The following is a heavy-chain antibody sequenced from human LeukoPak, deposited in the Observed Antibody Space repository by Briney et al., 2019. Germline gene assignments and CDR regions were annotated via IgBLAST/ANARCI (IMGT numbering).Heavy chain of an antibody. CDR3: ARDPVRFLEWSSGFDY. J-gene: IGHJ4*02. CDR2: INPNSGGT. D-gene: IGHD3-3*01. V-gene: IGHV1-2*02. CDR1: GYTFTGYY. Sequence: ASVKVSCKASGYTFTGYYMHWVRQAPGQGLEWMGWINPNSGGTNYAQKFQGRVTMTRDTSISTAYMELSRLRSDDTAVYYCARDPVRFLEWSSGFDYWGQGTLVTVTS.